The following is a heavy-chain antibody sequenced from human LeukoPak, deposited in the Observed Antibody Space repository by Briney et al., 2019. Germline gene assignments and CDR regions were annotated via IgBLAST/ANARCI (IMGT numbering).Heavy chain of an antibody. J-gene: IGHJ6*02. CDR3: ARDMGCSSTSCYASYYYYGMDV. V-gene: IGHV3-30-3*01. D-gene: IGHD2-2*01. CDR2: ISYDGSNK. CDR1: GFTFSSYA. Sequence: GRSLRLSCAASGFTFSSYAMHWVRQAPGKGLEWVAVISYDGSNKYYADSVKGRFTISRDNSKNTLYLQMNSLRAGDTAVYYCARDMGCSSTSCYASYYYYGMDVWGQGTTVTVSS.